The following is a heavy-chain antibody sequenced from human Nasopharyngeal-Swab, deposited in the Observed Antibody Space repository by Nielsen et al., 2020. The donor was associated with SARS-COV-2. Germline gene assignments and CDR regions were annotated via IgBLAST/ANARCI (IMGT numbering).Heavy chain of an antibody. D-gene: IGHD3-9*01. J-gene: IGHJ4*02. V-gene: IGHV3-30*03. Sequence: GESLKISCAASGFTFSSYWMSWVRRAPGKGLEWVSVISYGGGDEHYADSVKGRFTISRDNSKNTLYLQMNSLTVDDTAVYYCARSYNPGGFGWLLSNDWGQGTLVTVSS. CDR3: ARSYNPGGFGWLLSND. CDR2: ISYGGGDE. CDR1: GFTFSSYW.